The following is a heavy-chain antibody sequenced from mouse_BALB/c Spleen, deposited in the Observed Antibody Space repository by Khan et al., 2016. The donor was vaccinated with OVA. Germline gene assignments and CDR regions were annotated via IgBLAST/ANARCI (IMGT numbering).Heavy chain of an antibody. V-gene: IGHV5-6*01. CDR2: ISRGGGYT. Sequence: EVQLQESGGDLVKPGGSLKLSCAVSGFTFSSYGMSWVRQTPDKRLEWVASISRGGGYTYYAASVKGRFTISRDNAKNTLYLQMSSLKSEDTAMFYCTRAYYGNDYYAMDNWGQGTSVTVSS. CDR3: TRAYYGNDYYAMDN. CDR1: GFTFSSYG. D-gene: IGHD2-9*01. J-gene: IGHJ4*01.